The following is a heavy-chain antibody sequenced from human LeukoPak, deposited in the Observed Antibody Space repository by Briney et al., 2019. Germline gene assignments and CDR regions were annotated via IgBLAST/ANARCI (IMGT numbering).Heavy chain of an antibody. D-gene: IGHD6-13*01. CDR3: ARNESKLAAVGYRKGNWFDP. V-gene: IGHV4-39*01. J-gene: IGHJ5*02. CDR2: IYYSGSI. Sequence: SETLSLTCTVSGGSISNSNDYWAWIRQPPGKGLEWIGSIYYSGSIHYNPSLRSRVTISVDTSKNQFSLKLSSVTAADTAVYHCARNESKLAAVGYRKGNWFDPWGHGTLVTVSS. CDR1: GGSISNSNDY.